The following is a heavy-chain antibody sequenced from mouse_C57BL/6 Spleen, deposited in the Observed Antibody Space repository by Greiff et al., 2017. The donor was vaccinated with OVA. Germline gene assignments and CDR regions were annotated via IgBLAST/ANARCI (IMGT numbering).Heavy chain of an antibody. V-gene: IGHV7-3*01. J-gene: IGHJ3*01. CDR3: ARSYYYDAWFAY. CDR1: GFTFTDYY. D-gene: IGHD2-4*01. Sequence: EVQGVESGGGLVQPGGSLSLSCAASGFTFTDYYMSWVRQPPGKALEWLGFIRNKANGYTTEYSASVKGRFTISRDNSQSILYLQMNALRAEDSATYYCARSYYYDAWFAYWGQGTLVTVSA. CDR2: IRNKANGYTT.